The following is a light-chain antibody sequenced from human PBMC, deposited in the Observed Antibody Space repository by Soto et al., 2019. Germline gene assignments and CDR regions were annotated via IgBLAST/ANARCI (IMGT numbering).Light chain of an antibody. Sequence: QSVLTQPPSASGTPGQRATISCSGSTSNIGSNTVSWYQQVPETAPKLLINNDNQRPSGVPDRFSGSKSGTSASLAISELQSEDEADYYCATWDNSLNGYVLGTGTKVTVL. J-gene: IGLJ1*01. V-gene: IGLV1-44*01. CDR3: ATWDNSLNGYV. CDR1: TSNIGSNT. CDR2: NDN.